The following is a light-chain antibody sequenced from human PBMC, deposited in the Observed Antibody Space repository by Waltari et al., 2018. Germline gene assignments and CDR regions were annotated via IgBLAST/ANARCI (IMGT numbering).Light chain of an antibody. CDR2: GNS. CDR1: SSNIGAGYD. J-gene: IGLJ2*01. CDR3: QSYDSSLSGSV. Sequence: QSVLTQPPSVSGAPGPRVTISSTGSSSNIGAGYDVHWYQQLPATAPKLLIYGNSNRPSGVPDRFSCSKSGTSASLAITGLQAEDEADYYCQSYDSSLSGSVFGGGTKLTVL. V-gene: IGLV1-40*01.